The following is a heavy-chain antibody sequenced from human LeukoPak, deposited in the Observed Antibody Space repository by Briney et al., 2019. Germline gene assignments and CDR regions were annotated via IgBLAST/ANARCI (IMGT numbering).Heavy chain of an antibody. CDR3: ARECSWYRSNWFDP. CDR1: GFTFSDYY. V-gene: IGHV3-11*01. Sequence: GGSLRPSCAASGFTFSDYYMSWIRQAPGKGLEWVSYISSSGSTIYYADSVKGRFTISRDNAKNSLYLQMNSLRAEDTAVYYCARECSWYRSNWFDPWGQGTLVTVSS. D-gene: IGHD6-13*01. J-gene: IGHJ5*02. CDR2: ISSSGSTI.